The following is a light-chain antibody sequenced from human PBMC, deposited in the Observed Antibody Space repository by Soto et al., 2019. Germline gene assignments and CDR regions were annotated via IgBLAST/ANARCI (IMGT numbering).Light chain of an antibody. CDR1: QTISSW. J-gene: IGKJ1*01. CDR2: KAS. Sequence: DIQMTQSPSTLSGSVGDRVTITCRASQTISSWLAWYQQKPGKAPKLLIYKASTLKSGVPSRFSGSGSGTEFTLTISSLQPDEFATYYCQHYNSYSEPFGQGTKVELK. V-gene: IGKV1-5*03. CDR3: QHYNSYSEP.